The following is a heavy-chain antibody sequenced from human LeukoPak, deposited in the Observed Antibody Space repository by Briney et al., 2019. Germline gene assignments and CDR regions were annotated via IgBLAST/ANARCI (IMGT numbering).Heavy chain of an antibody. CDR3: ATDRDNSDWQKRFDS. V-gene: IGHV3-7*01. Sequence: GGSLRLTCAASGFTFSTYWMNWYRQAPGKGLEWVGNINQDASEINYVDSVRGRFTISRDNAENSLHLQMNSLGAEDTAVYYCATDRDNSDWQKRFDSWGQGTLVTVSS. CDR1: GFTFSTYW. J-gene: IGHJ4*02. D-gene: IGHD2-21*02. CDR2: INQDASEI.